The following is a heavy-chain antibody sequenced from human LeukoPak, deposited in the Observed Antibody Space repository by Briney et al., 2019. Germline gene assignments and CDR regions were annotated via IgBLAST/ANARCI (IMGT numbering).Heavy chain of an antibody. J-gene: IGHJ4*02. CDR3: ANEARLAVAAVDY. CDR1: GFTFSSYG. Sequence: PGGSLRLSCAASGFTFSSYGMHWVRQAPGKGLEWVAVISYDGSNKYYADSVKGRFTISRDNSKNTLYLQMNSLRAEDTAVYYCANEARLAVAAVDYWGQGTLVTVSS. V-gene: IGHV3-30*18. D-gene: IGHD6-19*01. CDR2: ISYDGSNK.